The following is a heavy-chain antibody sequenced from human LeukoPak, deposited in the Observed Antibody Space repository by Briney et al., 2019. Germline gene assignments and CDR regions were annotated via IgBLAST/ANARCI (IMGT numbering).Heavy chain of an antibody. CDR1: GFIFGEYA. CDR2: LSWNSASL. V-gene: IGHV3-9*01. J-gene: IGHJ3*02. Sequence: PGGSLRLSCAASGFIFGEYAMHWVRQAPGKGLEWVSGLSWNSASLDYVDSVKGRFTISRDNAKNSLYLQMNSLRAEDTALYYRAKGRGGSRKFDAFDIWGQGTMVTVSS. D-gene: IGHD2-15*01. CDR3: AKGRGGSRKFDAFDI.